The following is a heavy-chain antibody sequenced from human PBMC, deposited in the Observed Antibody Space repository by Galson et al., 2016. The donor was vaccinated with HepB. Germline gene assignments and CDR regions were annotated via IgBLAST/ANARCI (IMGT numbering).Heavy chain of an antibody. CDR3: VRGGTAPDV. D-gene: IGHD3-16*01. J-gene: IGHJ6*03. Sequence: SXRLSCAASGFIFSKSGMNWVRQAPGKGLEWVAYVWYYGGNEHYADSVKGRFTISRDNSRHAVYLQMNSLKTEDTGVYYCVRGGTAPDVGGKGNTVTVS. CDR2: VWYYGGNE. CDR1: GFIFSKSG. V-gene: IGHV3-33*03.